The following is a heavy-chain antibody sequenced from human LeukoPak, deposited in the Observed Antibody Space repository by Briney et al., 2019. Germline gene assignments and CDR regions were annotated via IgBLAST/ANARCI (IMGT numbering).Heavy chain of an antibody. D-gene: IGHD1-26*01. CDR2: IIPIFGTA. V-gene: IGHV1-69*05. CDR3: ARGGTDYYYYMDV. Sequence: SVKVSCKASRGTLSSYAISWVGQSPGQGLEWMGGIIPIFGTANYAQKFQGRVTTTTDESTSTAYMELGSLRSEDTAVYYCARGGTDYYYYMDVWGKGTTVTVSS. CDR1: RGTLSSYA. J-gene: IGHJ6*03.